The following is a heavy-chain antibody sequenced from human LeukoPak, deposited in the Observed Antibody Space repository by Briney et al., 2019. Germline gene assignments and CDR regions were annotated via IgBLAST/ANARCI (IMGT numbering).Heavy chain of an antibody. Sequence: SETLSLTCAVSGGSFSGYYWYWIGKPPGKGLEWIGEINHGKSTNYNPSLKSRATLSVDTSKNQFSLKLTSVTAADTAVYYCARGRTYYYDTSGYYPSIYYGMDVWGQGTTVIVSS. D-gene: IGHD3-22*01. CDR2: INHGKST. V-gene: IGHV4-34*01. CDR3: ARGRTYYYDTSGYYPSIYYGMDV. CDR1: GGSFSGYY. J-gene: IGHJ6*02.